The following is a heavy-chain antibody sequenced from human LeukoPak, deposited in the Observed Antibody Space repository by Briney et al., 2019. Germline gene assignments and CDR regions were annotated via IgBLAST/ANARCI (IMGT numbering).Heavy chain of an antibody. CDR3: ARLWFGEVPPLYYYYMDV. CDR2: IYTSGST. CDR1: GGSISSGSYY. D-gene: IGHD3-10*01. J-gene: IGHJ6*03. Sequence: SETLSLTCTVSGGSISSGSYYWSWIRQRAGQGLEWIGRIYTSGSTNYNPSLESRVTISVDTSKNQFSLKLSSVTAADTAVYYCARLWFGEVPPLYYYYMDVWGKGTTVTVSS. V-gene: IGHV4-61*02.